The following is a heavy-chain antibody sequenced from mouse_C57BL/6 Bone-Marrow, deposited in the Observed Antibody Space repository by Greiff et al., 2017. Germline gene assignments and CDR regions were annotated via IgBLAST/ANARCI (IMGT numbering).Heavy chain of an antibody. CDR2: IEPSDSYT. J-gene: IGHJ1*03. CDR1: GYTFTSYW. V-gene: IGHV1-69*01. Sequence: QVQLQQSGAELVMPGASVKLSCKASGYTFTSYWMHWVKQRPGQGLEWIGEIEPSDSYTNYNQKFKGKSTLTVDKSSSTAYMQLSSLTSEDYAVFYCARPDGSRWYFDGWGTGTTVTVSS. D-gene: IGHD1-1*01. CDR3: ARPDGSRWYFDG.